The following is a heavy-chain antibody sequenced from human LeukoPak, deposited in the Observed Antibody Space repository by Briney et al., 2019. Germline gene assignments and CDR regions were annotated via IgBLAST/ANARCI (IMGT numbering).Heavy chain of an antibody. CDR2: IYYSGST. D-gene: IGHD3-3*01. J-gene: IGHJ3*02. V-gene: IGHV4-59*08. CDR1: GGSISNYY. CDR3: ARRSGSRYDAFDI. Sequence: PSETLSLTCTVSGGSISNYYWSWIRQPPGKGLEWIGYIYYSGSTNYNPSLKSRVTISVDTSKNQFSLKLSSVTAADTAVYYCARRSGSRYDAFDIWGQGTMVTVSS.